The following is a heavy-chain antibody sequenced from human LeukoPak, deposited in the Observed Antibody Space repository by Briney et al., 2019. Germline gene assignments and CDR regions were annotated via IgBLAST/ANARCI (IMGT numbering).Heavy chain of an antibody. CDR3: ARSILGYNFLGTLDY. D-gene: IGHD5-24*01. V-gene: IGHV1-2*02. Sequence: VASVKVSCKASGYTFTGYYMHWVRQAPGQGLEWMGWINPNSGGTNYAQKFQGRVTMTRDTSISTAYMELSRLRSDDTAVYYCARSILGYNFLGTLDYWGQGTLVTVSS. CDR1: GYTFTGYY. CDR2: INPNSGGT. J-gene: IGHJ4*02.